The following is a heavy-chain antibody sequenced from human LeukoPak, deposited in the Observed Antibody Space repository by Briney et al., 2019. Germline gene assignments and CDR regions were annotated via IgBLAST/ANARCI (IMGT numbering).Heavy chain of an antibody. V-gene: IGHV4-61*09. D-gene: IGHD6-19*01. CDR2: LYTSGTT. Sequence: PSQTLSLTCTVSGGSISSGSYYLTWIRQPAGKGLEWIGHLYTSGTTSYNPSLQSRVTISADTSKHQFSLRLTSVTAADTAVYYCARAGGSVGWYGTIDSWGQGTLVTVSS. J-gene: IGHJ4*02. CDR1: GGSISSGSYY. CDR3: ARAGGSVGWYGTIDS.